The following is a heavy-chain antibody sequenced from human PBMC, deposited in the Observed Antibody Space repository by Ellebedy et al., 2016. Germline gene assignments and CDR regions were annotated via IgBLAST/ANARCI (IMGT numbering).Heavy chain of an antibody. V-gene: IGHV3-43*01. J-gene: IGHJ5*02. CDR1: GFNFDGFS. D-gene: IGHD6-6*01. Sequence: GESLKISCPASGFNFDGFSMHWARQAPGKGLEWVSLINRYGSITYYADSVKGRFTISRDNSRNSLYLQMNSLRPEDTALYYCVKERYGVQFVLGSWGQGTLVTVAS. CDR3: VKERYGVQFVLGS. CDR2: INRYGSIT.